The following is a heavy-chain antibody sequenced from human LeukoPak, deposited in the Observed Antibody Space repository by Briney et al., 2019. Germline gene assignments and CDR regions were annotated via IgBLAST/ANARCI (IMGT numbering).Heavy chain of an antibody. D-gene: IGHD2-2*01. CDR1: GGTFSSYA. CDR2: IIPIFGTA. Sequence: SVKVSCKASGGTFSSYAISWVRQAPGQGLEWMGGIIPIFGTANYAQKFQGRVTITTDESTSTAYMELSSLGSEDTAVYYCARGDIVVVPAATLGAFDIWGQGTMVTVSS. CDR3: ARGDIVVVPAATLGAFDI. J-gene: IGHJ3*02. V-gene: IGHV1-69*05.